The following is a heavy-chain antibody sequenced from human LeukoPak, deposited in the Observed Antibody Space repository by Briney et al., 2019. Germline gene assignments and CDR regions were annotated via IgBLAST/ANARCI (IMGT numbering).Heavy chain of an antibody. V-gene: IGHV3-21*01. Sequence: GGSLRLSCAASGFTLSSYSMNWARQAPGKGLEWVSSISSSSYIYYADSVKGRFTISRDNAKNSLYLQMNSLRAEDTAVYYCARNGYNPRFDYWGQGTLVTVSS. CDR3: ARNGYNPRFDY. D-gene: IGHD5-24*01. CDR2: ISSSSYI. J-gene: IGHJ4*02. CDR1: GFTLSSYS.